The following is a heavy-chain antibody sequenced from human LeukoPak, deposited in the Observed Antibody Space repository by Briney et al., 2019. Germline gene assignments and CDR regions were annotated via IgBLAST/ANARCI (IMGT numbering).Heavy chain of an antibody. V-gene: IGHV3-7*01. CDR2: IKGDGSEK. J-gene: IGHJ4*02. CDR3: ARDFRFLEDY. Sequence: GGSLRLSCAASGFTFSSYWMTWVRQAPGKGLEWVGNIKGDGSEKYYVDSVKGRFTISRDNAKNSLYLQMNSLGAEDTAVYYCARDFRFLEDYWGQGTLVTVPS. D-gene: IGHD3-3*01. CDR1: GFTFSSYW.